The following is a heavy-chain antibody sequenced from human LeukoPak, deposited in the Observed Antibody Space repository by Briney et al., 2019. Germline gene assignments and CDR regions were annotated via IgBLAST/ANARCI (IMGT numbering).Heavy chain of an antibody. Sequence: GGSLRLSCAVSGFFFSRHAMNWVRQAPGKGLEWISGITGSGDGTYYADSVKGRFTISRDNSKNTLYLQMNSLRAEDTAVYYCAKDRWYFDLWGRGTLVTVSS. CDR1: GFFFSRHA. V-gene: IGHV3-23*01. J-gene: IGHJ2*01. CDR2: ITGSGDGT. CDR3: AKDRWYFDL.